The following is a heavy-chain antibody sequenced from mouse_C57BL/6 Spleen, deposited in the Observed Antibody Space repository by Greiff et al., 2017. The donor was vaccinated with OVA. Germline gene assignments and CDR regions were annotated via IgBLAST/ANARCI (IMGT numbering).Heavy chain of an antibody. CDR2: IDPETGDT. J-gene: IGHJ2*01. Sequence: VHVKQSGAELVRPGASVKLSCTASGFNIKDDYMHWVKQRPEQGLEWIGWIDPETGDTEYASKFQGKATITADTSSNTAYLQLSSLTSEDTAVDYCTITTEVAYYFDYWGQGTTLTVSS. CDR3: TITTEVAYYFDY. CDR1: GFNIKDDY. V-gene: IGHV14-4*01. D-gene: IGHD1-1*01.